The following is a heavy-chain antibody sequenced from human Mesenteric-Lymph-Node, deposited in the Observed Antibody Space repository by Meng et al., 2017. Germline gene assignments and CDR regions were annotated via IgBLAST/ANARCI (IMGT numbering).Heavy chain of an antibody. D-gene: IGHD3-10*01. CDR2: IYHSGST. J-gene: IGHJ4*02. V-gene: IGHV4-39*01. Sequence: LTLPESGPGLVKPSETLSLTCTVSGGSISSNGYYWDWVCQPPGKGLEWIGAIYHSGSTSYNPSLQSRVTMFVDTSKNQFSLMLTSVTATDTAVYYCARRRGGSGRDCWGQGTLVTVSS. CDR3: ARRRGGSGRDC. CDR1: GGSISSNGYY.